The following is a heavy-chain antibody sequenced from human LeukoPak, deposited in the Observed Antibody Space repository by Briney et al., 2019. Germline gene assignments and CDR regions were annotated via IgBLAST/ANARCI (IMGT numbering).Heavy chain of an antibody. D-gene: IGHD2-2*01. Sequence: SETLSLTCTVSGGSISNYYWSWIRQPPGKGLEWIGYIYYSGSTNYNPSLKSRVTISVDASKNQFSLKLTFVTAADTAVYYCARLNNRLLSYDYYGMDIWGQGTTVTVSS. CDR3: ARLNNRLLSYDYYGMDI. V-gene: IGHV4-59*01. CDR1: GGSISNYY. J-gene: IGHJ6*02. CDR2: IYYSGST.